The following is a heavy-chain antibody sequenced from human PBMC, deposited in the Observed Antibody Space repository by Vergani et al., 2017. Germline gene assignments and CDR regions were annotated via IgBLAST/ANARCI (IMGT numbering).Heavy chain of an antibody. CDR1: GYTLTELS. J-gene: IGHJ5*02. CDR2: FDPEDGET. D-gene: IGHD2-21*02. Sequence: QVQLVQSGAEVKKPGASVKVSCKVSGYTLTELSMHWVRQAPGKGLEWMGGFDPEDGETIYAQKFQGRVTMTEDTSTDTAYMELSSLRSEDTAVYYCARGSPYCGGDCYSKYNWFDPWGQGTLVTVSS. V-gene: IGHV1-24*01. CDR3: ARGSPYCGGDCYSKYNWFDP.